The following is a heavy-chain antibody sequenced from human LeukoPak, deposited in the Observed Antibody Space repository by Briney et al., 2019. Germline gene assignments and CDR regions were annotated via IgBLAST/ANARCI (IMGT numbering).Heavy chain of an antibody. V-gene: IGHV3-21*01. J-gene: IGHJ4*02. CDR3: ARGSFGYSGYDY. D-gene: IGHD5-12*01. CDR1: GFTFSSYS. CDR2: ISSSSSYI. Sequence: GGSLRLSCAASGFTFSSYSMNWVRQAPGKGLEWASSISSSSSYIYYADSVEGRFTISRDNAKNSLYLQMNSLRAEDTAVYYRARGSFGYSGYDYWGQGTLVTVSS.